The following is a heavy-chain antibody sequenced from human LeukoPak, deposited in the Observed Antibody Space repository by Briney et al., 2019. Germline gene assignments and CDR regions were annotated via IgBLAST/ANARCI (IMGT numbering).Heavy chain of an antibody. Sequence: ASVKVSCKASGYTFTSYGISWVRQAPGQGLEWMGWISAYNGNTNYAQKLQGRVTMTTHTSTSTAYMELSSLRSEDTAVYYCARDSGNYWSGYYAFDPWGQGTLVTVSS. CDR3: ARDSGNYWSGYYAFDP. CDR2: ISAYNGNT. D-gene: IGHD3-3*01. J-gene: IGHJ5*02. CDR1: GYTFTSYG. V-gene: IGHV1-18*01.